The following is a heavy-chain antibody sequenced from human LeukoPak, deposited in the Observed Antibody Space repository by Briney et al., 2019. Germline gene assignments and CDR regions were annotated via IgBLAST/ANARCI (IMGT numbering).Heavy chain of an antibody. Sequence: PGGSLRLSCAASGFTFSDYYMSWIRQAPGKGLEWVSYISSSGSTIYYADSERGRFTISRDNAKNSLYLQMNSLRAEDTAVYYCARFLYDILTGYYPFDYWGQGTLVTVSS. J-gene: IGHJ4*02. CDR2: ISSSGSTI. D-gene: IGHD3-9*01. CDR1: GFTFSDYY. V-gene: IGHV3-11*01. CDR3: ARFLYDILTGYYPFDY.